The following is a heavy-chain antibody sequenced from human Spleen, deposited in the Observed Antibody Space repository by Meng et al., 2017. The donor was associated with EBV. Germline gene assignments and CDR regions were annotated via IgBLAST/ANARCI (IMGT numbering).Heavy chain of an antibody. J-gene: IGHJ4*02. CDR1: GWTFSDYY. CDR3: AGAEARHDRNFDY. CDR2: ISGSGTTI. D-gene: IGHD3-22*01. V-gene: IGHV3-11*01. Sequence: QVMVVASGGGLVKPGGSLRLSCAASGWTFSDYYMSWIRQAPGKGLEWISYISGSGTTIYYADSVNGRFTISRDNAKNSLYLQMNSLRDEDTAVYYCAGAEARHDRNFDYWGQGTLVTVSS.